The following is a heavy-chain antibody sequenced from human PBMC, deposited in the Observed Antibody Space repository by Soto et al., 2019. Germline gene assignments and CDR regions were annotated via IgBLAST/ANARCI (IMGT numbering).Heavy chain of an antibody. CDR1: GFTFSTSW. Sequence: EVQLVASGGDLVQPGGSLRLSCAASGFTFSTSWMTWVRQAPGKGLDWVANIKPDGSEQYYVDSVKGRFTISRDNAKNSLYLQMNSLGTDDTAVYYCARKEYYYDTSNAGWFDSWGQGTLVTVSS. D-gene: IGHD3-22*01. CDR2: IKPDGSEQ. CDR3: ARKEYYYDTSNAGWFDS. J-gene: IGHJ5*01. V-gene: IGHV3-7*05.